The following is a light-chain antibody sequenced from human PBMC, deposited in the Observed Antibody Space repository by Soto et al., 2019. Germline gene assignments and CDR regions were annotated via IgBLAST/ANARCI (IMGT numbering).Light chain of an antibody. CDR2: AAS. Sequence: EIVLTQSADTPAFSAGQTASFSCXXSQSVRSSYLAWYQQTPGQTPRLLIYAASSRATGIPDRFSGSGSGTDFSLTISRLEAEDFAVYYCQQYGSSPRTFGQGTKVDIK. CDR1: QSVRSSY. CDR3: QQYGSSPRT. V-gene: IGKV3-20*01. J-gene: IGKJ1*01.